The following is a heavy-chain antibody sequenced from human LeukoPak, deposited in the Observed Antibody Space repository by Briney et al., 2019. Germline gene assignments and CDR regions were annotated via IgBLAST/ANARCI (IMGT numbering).Heavy chain of an antibody. V-gene: IGHV4-34*01. CDR3: ARGGGSSGYYYDY. CDR1: GGSFSGYY. CDR2: INLSGST. J-gene: IGHJ4*02. D-gene: IGHD3-22*01. Sequence: SETLSLTCAVYGGSFSGYYWSWIRQPPGKGLEWIGEINLSGSTNYNPSLKSRVTISVDTSKNQFSLKLSSVTAADTAVYYCARGGGSSGYYYDYWGQGTLVTVSS.